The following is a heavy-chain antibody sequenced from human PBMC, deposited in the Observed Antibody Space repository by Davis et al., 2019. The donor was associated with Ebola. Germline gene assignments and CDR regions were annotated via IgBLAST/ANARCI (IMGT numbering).Heavy chain of an antibody. CDR2: ISGSGGST. Sequence: GESLKISCAASGFTFSSYAMSWVRQAPGKGLEWVSAISGSGGSTYYADSVKGRFTISRDNSKNTLYLQMNSLRAEDTAVYYCARDPLYYDFWSGYHTYYYYYMDVWGKGTTVTVSS. D-gene: IGHD3-3*01. V-gene: IGHV3-23*01. CDR1: GFTFSSYA. CDR3: ARDPLYYDFWSGYHTYYYYYMDV. J-gene: IGHJ6*03.